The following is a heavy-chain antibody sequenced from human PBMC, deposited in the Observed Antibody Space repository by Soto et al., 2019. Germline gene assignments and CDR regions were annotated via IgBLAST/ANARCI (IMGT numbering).Heavy chain of an antibody. D-gene: IGHD7-27*01. Sequence: QVQLVQSGAEVKKPGSSVKVSCKASGGTFSTYAISWVRQAPGQGLEWMGGIVPLFGTTTYAQNVQGRVTITADESTSTVYMELNSLRFEDTAVYFCARDPNLDLVWFDPWGQGTLVTVSS. J-gene: IGHJ5*02. CDR3: ARDPNLDLVWFDP. CDR2: IVPLFGTT. CDR1: GGTFSTYA. V-gene: IGHV1-69*01.